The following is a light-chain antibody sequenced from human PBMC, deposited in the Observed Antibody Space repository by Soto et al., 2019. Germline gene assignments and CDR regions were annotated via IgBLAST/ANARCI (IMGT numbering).Light chain of an antibody. V-gene: IGKV1D-16*01. Sequence: DIQMTQSPSSLSASVGDRVTITCRASRRINNWLAWYQQQPGTAPKSLIYAASTLQSGVPSRFNGSGYGTEFTLTISSLRPEDFATYFCQQYSTFPYTLGLGTRLEI. J-gene: IGKJ2*01. CDR3: QQYSTFPYT. CDR2: AAS. CDR1: RRINNW.